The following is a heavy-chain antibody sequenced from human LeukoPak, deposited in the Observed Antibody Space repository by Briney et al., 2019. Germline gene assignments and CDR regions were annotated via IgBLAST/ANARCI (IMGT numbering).Heavy chain of an antibody. D-gene: IGHD2-15*01. CDR3: ARRGFCSGGSCHSHAFDI. CDR1: GYSFTNYW. V-gene: IGHV5-51*01. CDR2: IYPGDSDT. Sequence: GESLKISCKGSGYSFTNYWIGWVRQMPGKGLEWMGIIYPGDSDTRYSPSFQGQVTISADKSISTAYLQWSSLKASDTAMYYCARRGFCSGGSCHSHAFDIWGQGTMVIVSS. J-gene: IGHJ3*02.